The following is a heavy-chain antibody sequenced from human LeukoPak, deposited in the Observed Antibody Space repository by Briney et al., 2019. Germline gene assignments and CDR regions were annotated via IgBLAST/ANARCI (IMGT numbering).Heavy chain of an antibody. Sequence: ASVKVSCKASGYTFTSYYMHWVRQAPGQGLEWMGIINPSGGSTNYAQKFQGRVTITTDESTSTAYMELSSLRSEDTAVYYCARGRRRFDGSGSYDGWFDPWGQGTLVTVSS. V-gene: IGHV1-46*01. J-gene: IGHJ5*02. CDR3: ARGRRRFDGSGSYDGWFDP. CDR1: GYTFTSYY. CDR2: INPSGGST. D-gene: IGHD3-10*01.